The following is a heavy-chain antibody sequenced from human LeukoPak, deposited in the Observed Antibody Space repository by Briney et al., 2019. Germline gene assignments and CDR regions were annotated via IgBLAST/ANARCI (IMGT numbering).Heavy chain of an antibody. Sequence: GGSLRLSCAASGFTFSNYGMNWVRQAPGKGLEWISYISSSSSLIYYADSVKGRFTISRDNSKNTLYLEMNSLRAEDTAVYYCARDYYYDSSGYWDYYFDYWGQGTLVSVSS. D-gene: IGHD3-22*01. CDR2: ISSSSSLI. CDR3: ARDYYYDSSGYWDYYFDY. CDR1: GFTFSNYG. V-gene: IGHV3-48*01. J-gene: IGHJ4*02.